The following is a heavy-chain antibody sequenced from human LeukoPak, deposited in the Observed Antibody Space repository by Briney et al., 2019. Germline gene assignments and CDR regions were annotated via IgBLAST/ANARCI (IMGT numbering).Heavy chain of an antibody. CDR3: VREWELRLDY. J-gene: IGHJ4*02. D-gene: IGHD1-26*01. CDR1: GGSISSYY. CDR2: IHDSGST. V-gene: IGHV4-59*12. Sequence: PSETLSLTCTVSGGSISSYYWSWIRQPPGKGLEWIGYIHDSGSTNYNPSLKSRVTISVDTSKNQFSLKLSSVTAADTAVYYCVREWELRLDYWGQGTLVTVSS.